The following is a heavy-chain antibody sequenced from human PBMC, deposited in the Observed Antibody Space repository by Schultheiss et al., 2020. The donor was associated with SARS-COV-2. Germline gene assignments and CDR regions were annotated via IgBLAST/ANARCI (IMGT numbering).Heavy chain of an antibody. CDR2: IIPILGIA. CDR3: ARGRPVGSSSSTKFLDY. Sequence: SVKVSCKASGGTFSSYAISWVRQAPGQGLEWMGRIIPILGIANYAQKFQGRVTMTRDTSTSTVYMELSSLRSEDTAVYYCARGRPVGSSSSTKFLDYWGQGTLVTVSS. V-gene: IGHV1-69*04. J-gene: IGHJ4*02. CDR1: GGTFSSYA. D-gene: IGHD6-6*01.